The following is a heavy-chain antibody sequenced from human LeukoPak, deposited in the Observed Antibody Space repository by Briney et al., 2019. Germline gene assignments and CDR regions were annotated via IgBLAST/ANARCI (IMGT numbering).Heavy chain of an antibody. V-gene: IGHV4-30-2*01. D-gene: IGHD3-10*01. Sequence: SETLSLTCTVSGVSISSGGYYWSWIRQHPGKGLEWIGYIYRSGSTSYKPSLKSRLSITIDKSKNQFSLNLRSVTAADTAFYYCARGGGFYGSGTTHFDYWGQGTLATVSS. CDR1: GVSISSGGYY. CDR3: ARGGGFYGSGTTHFDY. CDR2: IYRSGST. J-gene: IGHJ4*02.